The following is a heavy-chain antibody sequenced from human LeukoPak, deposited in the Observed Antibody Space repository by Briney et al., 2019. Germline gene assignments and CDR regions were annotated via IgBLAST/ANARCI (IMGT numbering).Heavy chain of an antibody. CDR2: IIPIFGTA. CDR1: GGTFSSYA. CDR3: AGGGYGSGSYFDYYYGMDV. D-gene: IGHD3-10*01. V-gene: IGHV1-69*13. J-gene: IGHJ6*04. Sequence: SVKVSCKASGGTFSSYAISWVRQAPGQGLEWMGVIIPIFGTANYAQKFQGRVTITADESTSTAYMELSSLRSEDTAVYYCAGGGYGSGSYFDYYYGMDVWGKGTTVTVSS.